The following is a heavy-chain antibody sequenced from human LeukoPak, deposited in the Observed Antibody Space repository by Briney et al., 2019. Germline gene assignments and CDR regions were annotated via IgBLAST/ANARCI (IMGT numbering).Heavy chain of an antibody. J-gene: IGHJ4*02. D-gene: IGHD3-16*01. CDR3: ALRSRRGVMGY. CDR2: ISGSGDTT. V-gene: IGHV3-23*01. CDR1: GFTFSSYA. Sequence: GGSLRLSCAASGFTFSSYAMNWVRQAPGKGLEWVSFISGSGDTTYYADSVKGRFTISRDSSKNTLYLQMNSLRAEDTAVYYCALRSRRGVMGYWGQGTLVTVSS.